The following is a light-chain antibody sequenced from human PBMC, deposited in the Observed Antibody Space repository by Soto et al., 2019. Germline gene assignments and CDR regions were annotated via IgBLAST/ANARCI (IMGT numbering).Light chain of an antibody. V-gene: IGLV2-11*01. CDR1: SSDVGEYNY. CDR2: DVS. Sequence: QSALTQPRSVSGSPGQSVTISCTGTSSDVGEYNYVSWYQQYTGKAPKLNIYDVSKRPSGVPDRFSGSKSGNAASLTNSGVQAEDEADYYCCSFAGSDPWVFGRGTKLTVL. CDR3: CSFAGSDPWV. J-gene: IGLJ3*02.